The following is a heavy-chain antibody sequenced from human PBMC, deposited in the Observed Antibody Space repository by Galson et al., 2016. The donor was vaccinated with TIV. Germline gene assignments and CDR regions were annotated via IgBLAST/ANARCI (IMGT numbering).Heavy chain of an antibody. D-gene: IGHD6-25*01. Sequence: ETLSLTCAVSAFSISENYFWGWIRQAPGKGLEWIGAIYHSGYTYYNPSLKSRVTISIHKPSNQFSLKMTSVTAAATAVYFCARHKAGIAASGGYYYYMDVWGEGTTVTVAS. CDR1: AFSISENYF. J-gene: IGHJ6*03. V-gene: IGHV4-38-2*01. CDR3: ARHKAGIAASGGYYYYMDV. CDR2: IYHSGYT.